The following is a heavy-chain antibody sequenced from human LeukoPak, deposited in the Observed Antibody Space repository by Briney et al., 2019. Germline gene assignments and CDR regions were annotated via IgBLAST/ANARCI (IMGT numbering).Heavy chain of an antibody. J-gene: IGHJ5*02. CDR2: IYYSGST. V-gene: IGHV4-61*01. CDR1: GGSVSSGSYY. CDR3: ARESVRGGPWRWFDP. Sequence: SETLSLTCTVSGGSVSSGSYYWSWIRQPPGKGLEWIGYIYYSGSTNYNPSLKSRVTISVDTSKNQFPLKLSSVTAADTAVYYCARESVRGGPWRWFDPWGQGTLVTVSS. D-gene: IGHD3-10*01.